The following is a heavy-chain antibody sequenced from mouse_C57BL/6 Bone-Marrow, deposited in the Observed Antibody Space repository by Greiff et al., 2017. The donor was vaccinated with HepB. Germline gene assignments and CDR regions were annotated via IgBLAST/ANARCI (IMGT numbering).Heavy chain of an antibody. CDR3: ARAYYYGHFDY. D-gene: IGHD1-1*01. J-gene: IGHJ2*01. CDR1: GYAFSSSW. CDR2: IYPGDGDT. V-gene: IGHV1-82*01. Sequence: LVESGPELVKPGASVKISCKASGYAFSSSWMNWVKQRPGKGLEWIGRIYPGDGDTNYNGKFKGKATLTADKSSSTAYMQLSSLTSEDSAVYFCARAYYYGHFDYWGQGTTLTVSS.